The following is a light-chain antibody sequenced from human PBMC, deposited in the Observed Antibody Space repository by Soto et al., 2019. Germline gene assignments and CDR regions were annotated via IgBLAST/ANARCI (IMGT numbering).Light chain of an antibody. J-gene: IGLJ1*01. Sequence: QSALTQPASVSGSPGKSITISCTGTSSDVGGYNYVSWYQQHPGKAPKLMIYAVTDRPSGVSSRFSRSKSGNTASLTISGLQAEDEADYYCSSYTSSSTLFGTGTKLTVL. CDR2: AVT. V-gene: IGLV2-14*01. CDR3: SSYTSSSTL. CDR1: SSDVGGYNY.